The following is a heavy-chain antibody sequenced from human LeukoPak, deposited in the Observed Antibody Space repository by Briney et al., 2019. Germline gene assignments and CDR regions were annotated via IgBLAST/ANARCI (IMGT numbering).Heavy chain of an antibody. CDR2: IYYSGST. V-gene: IGHV4-39*07. CDR3: ARDKWSHRHDEDYGDLNWFDP. J-gene: IGHJ5*02. CDR1: GGSISSSSYY. Sequence: PSETLSLTCTVSGGSISSSSYYWGWIRQPPGKGLEWIGSIYYSGSTYYNPSLKSRVTISVDTSKNQFSLKLSSVTAADTAVYYCARDKWSHRHDEDYGDLNWFDPWGQGTLVTVSS. D-gene: IGHD4-17*01.